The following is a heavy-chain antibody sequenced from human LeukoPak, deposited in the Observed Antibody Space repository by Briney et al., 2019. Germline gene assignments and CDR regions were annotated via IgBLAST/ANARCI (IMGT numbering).Heavy chain of an antibody. CDR2: ISYDGSNK. J-gene: IGHJ6*02. Sequence: PGGSLRLSCAASGFTFSSYAMSWVRQAPGKGLEWVAVISYDGSNKYYADSVKGRFTISRDNSKNTLYLQMNSLRAEDTAVYYCALSNWNYYYGMDVWGQGTTVTVSS. V-gene: IGHV3-30*03. CDR1: GFTFSSYA. D-gene: IGHD1-20*01. CDR3: ALSNWNYYYGMDV.